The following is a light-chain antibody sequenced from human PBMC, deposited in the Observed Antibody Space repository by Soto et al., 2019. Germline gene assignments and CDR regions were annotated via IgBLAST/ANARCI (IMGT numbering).Light chain of an antibody. V-gene: IGLV2-8*01. J-gene: IGLJ1*01. CDR2: EVS. CDR1: SSDVGGYNF. Sequence: QSALTQPPSASGSPGQSVTISCTGTSSDVGGYNFVSWYQQHPGKAPKLIIYEVSKRPSGVPDRFSGSKSGNTASLTVSGLQAEDEANFYCSSFAGGNNYVFXTGTKVTVL. CDR3: SSFAGGNNYV.